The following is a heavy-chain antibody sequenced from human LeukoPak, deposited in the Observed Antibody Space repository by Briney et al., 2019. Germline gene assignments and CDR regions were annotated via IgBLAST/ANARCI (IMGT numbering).Heavy chain of an antibody. CDR3: ARDAPADRDDF. CDR2: IKQDGSDK. CDR1: GFTFTTYW. V-gene: IGHV3-7*01. J-gene: IGHJ4*02. Sequence: GGSLRLSCAASGFTFTTYWMTWVRQAPGKGLEWVANIKQDGSDKYYVDSVKGRFTISRDNARKSLYLQMNSLRAEDTAMYYCARDAPADRDDFWGQGTLVIVSS.